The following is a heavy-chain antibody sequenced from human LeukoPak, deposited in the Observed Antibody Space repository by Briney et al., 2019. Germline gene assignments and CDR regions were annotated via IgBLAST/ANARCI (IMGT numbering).Heavy chain of an antibody. Sequence: PGGSLTLSCAASGFTFSSYAMSWVRQAPGKGLEWVSAISGSGGSTYYADSVKGRFTISRDNSKNTLYLQMHSLRAEDTAVYYCAKEQNYDFCNGALGWFDPWGQGTLVTVSS. CDR2: ISGSGGST. CDR3: AKEQNYDFCNGALGWFDP. J-gene: IGHJ5*02. D-gene: IGHD3-3*01. V-gene: IGHV3-23*01. CDR1: GFTFSSYA.